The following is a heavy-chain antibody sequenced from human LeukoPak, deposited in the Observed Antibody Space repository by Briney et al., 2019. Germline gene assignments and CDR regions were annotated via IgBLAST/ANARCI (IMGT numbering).Heavy chain of an antibody. V-gene: IGHV1-8*01. CDR2: MNPNSGNT. Sequence: ASVKVSCKASGYTFTSYDINWVRQATGQGLEWMGWMNPNSGNTGYAQKFQGRVTMTRNTSISTAYMELSSLRSEDTAVYYGASGVMITFGGVVAAHAFDIWGQGTMVTVSS. CDR1: GYTFTSYD. J-gene: IGHJ3*02. D-gene: IGHD3-16*02. CDR3: ASGVMITFGGVVAAHAFDI.